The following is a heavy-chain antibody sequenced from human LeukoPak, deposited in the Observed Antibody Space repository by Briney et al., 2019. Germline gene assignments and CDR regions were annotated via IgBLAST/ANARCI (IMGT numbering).Heavy chain of an antibody. V-gene: IGHV3-30*18. Sequence: GGSLRLSCAASGFTFSSYGMHWVRQAPGKGLEWVAVISYDGSNKYYADSVKGRFTISRDNSKSTLYLQMNSLRAEDTAVYYCAKDLLSGYSYGTPYYGMDVWGQGTTVTVSS. CDR3: AKDLLSGYSYGTPYYGMDV. D-gene: IGHD5-18*01. CDR2: ISYDGSNK. CDR1: GFTFSSYG. J-gene: IGHJ6*02.